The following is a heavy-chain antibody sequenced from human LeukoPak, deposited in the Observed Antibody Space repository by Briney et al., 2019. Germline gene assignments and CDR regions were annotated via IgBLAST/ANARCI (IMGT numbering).Heavy chain of an antibody. D-gene: IGHD6-13*01. J-gene: IGHJ6*02. CDR2: INTDGSST. CDR1: GFTFSSYW. CDR3: TTDRASQQLPPSAPMDV. V-gene: IGHV3-74*01. Sequence: GGSLRLSCAASGFTFSSYWMHWVRQAPGKGLVWVSRINTDGSSTSYADSVKGRFTISRDNAKNTLYLQMNSLKTEDTAVYYCTTDRASQQLPPSAPMDVWGQGTTVTVSS.